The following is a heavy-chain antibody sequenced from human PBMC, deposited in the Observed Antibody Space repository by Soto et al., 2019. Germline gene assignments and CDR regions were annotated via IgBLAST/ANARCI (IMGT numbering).Heavy chain of an antibody. CDR1: GFTFSSYA. Sequence: EVQLLESGGGLVQPGGSLRLSCAASGFTFSSYAMRWVRQAPGKGLEWVSAIIGSGGSTYYADSVKVRFTISRENSKNTLYLQMNSLRAADTAVYYCARRGSGSYYDYWGQGTLVTVSS. CDR3: ARRGSGSYYDY. J-gene: IGHJ4*02. V-gene: IGHV3-23*01. D-gene: IGHD1-26*01. CDR2: IIGSGGST.